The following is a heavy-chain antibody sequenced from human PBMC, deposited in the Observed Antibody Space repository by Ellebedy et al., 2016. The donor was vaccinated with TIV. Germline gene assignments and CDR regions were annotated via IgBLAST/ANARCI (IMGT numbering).Heavy chain of an antibody. CDR3: ARGNYYGTGRPRAFDI. Sequence: MPSETLSLTCAISGDTVSAITAAWDWFRQSPSRGLEWLGRTYYRSKWNNDYSESVKSRISTKSDTSKNHFSLQLTSVSPEDTAMYYCARGNYYGTGRPRAFDIWGQGTMVTVSS. D-gene: IGHD3-10*01. CDR1: GDTVSAITAA. J-gene: IGHJ3*02. CDR2: TYYRSKWNN. V-gene: IGHV6-1*01.